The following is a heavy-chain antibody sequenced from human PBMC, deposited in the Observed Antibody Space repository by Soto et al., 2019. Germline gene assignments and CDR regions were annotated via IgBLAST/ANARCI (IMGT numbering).Heavy chain of an antibody. Sequence: SVKVSCKASGGTFSSYAISWVRQAPGQGLEWMGGIIPIFGTANYAQKFQGRVTITADESTSTAYMELSSLRSEDTAVYYCASRRTKVVTRWFDPWGQGTLVTVSS. CDR3: ASRRTKVVTRWFDP. CDR1: GGTFSSYA. V-gene: IGHV1-69*13. J-gene: IGHJ5*02. D-gene: IGHD2-21*02. CDR2: IIPIFGTA.